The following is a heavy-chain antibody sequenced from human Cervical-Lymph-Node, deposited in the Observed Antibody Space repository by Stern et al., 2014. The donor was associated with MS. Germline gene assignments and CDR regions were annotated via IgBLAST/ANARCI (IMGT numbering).Heavy chain of an antibody. CDR1: GFTFSNHW. J-gene: IGHJ4*02. CDR2: RKQDGSEN. D-gene: IGHD6-25*01. Sequence: EEQLVESGGGLVQPGGSLRLTCAASGFTFSNHWMNWVRQAPGQGLEWVANRKQDGSENYYVDSVKGRFTISRDDAKNSLYLQMNSLRAEDTAVYYCSRGLQGGFWGQGTLVTVSS. V-gene: IGHV3-7*01. CDR3: SRGLQGGF.